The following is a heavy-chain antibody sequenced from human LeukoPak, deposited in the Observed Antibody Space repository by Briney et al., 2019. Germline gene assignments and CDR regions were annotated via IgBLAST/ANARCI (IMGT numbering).Heavy chain of an antibody. CDR2: IYYSGST. J-gene: IGHJ6*02. D-gene: IGHD1-26*01. V-gene: IGHV4-59*08. CDR1: GGSISRYY. CDR3: ARYSDYYYYYGMDV. Sequence: KASETMSLTCTVSGGSISRYYWSWIRQPPGKGLEWIGYIYYSGSTNYNPSLKSRVTISVDTSKNQFSLKLSSVTAADTAVYYCARYSDYYYYYGMDVWGQGTTDTVSS.